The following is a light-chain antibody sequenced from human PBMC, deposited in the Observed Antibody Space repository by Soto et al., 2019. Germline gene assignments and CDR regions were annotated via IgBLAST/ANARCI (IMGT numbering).Light chain of an antibody. CDR2: DAS. Sequence: EIVLTQSPATLSLSPGERATLSCRASQSVSSYLAWYQQKPGQAPRLLIYDASNRATGIPARFSGSGSGTDFTLTISSLEPEDSAVYYCQQRSNLFGGGTKVEIK. V-gene: IGKV3-11*01. CDR3: QQRSNL. J-gene: IGKJ4*01. CDR1: QSVSSY.